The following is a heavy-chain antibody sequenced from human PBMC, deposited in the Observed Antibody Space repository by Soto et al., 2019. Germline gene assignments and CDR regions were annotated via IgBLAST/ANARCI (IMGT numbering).Heavy chain of an antibody. J-gene: IGHJ6*02. CDR3: ARDDNIYGMDV. V-gene: IGHV3-11*01. Sequence: PGGCLRLSCVASGFTFSEYYLSWIRQAPGKGLEWVSYISSSGSTIYYADSVKGRFTISRDNAKNSLYLQMNSLRAQDTAVYYCARDDNIYGMDVWGQGTTLAVSS. CDR1: GFTFSEYY. D-gene: IGHD1-20*01. CDR2: ISSSGSTI.